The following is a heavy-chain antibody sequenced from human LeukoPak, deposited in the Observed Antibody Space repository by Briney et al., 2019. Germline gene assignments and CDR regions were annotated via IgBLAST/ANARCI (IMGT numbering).Heavy chain of an antibody. V-gene: IGHV1-46*01. CDR1: GYTFTSYY. D-gene: IGHD3-9*01. CDR3: ARGVVNSGRYFDWLPTIPYYYYYYMDV. Sequence: ASVKVSCKASGYTFTSYYMHWVRQAPGQGLEWMGIINPSGGSTSYAQKFQGRVTMTRDTSTSTVYMELSSLRSEDTAVYYCARGVVNSGRYFDWLPTIPYYYYYYMDVWGKGTTVTISS. J-gene: IGHJ6*03. CDR2: INPSGGST.